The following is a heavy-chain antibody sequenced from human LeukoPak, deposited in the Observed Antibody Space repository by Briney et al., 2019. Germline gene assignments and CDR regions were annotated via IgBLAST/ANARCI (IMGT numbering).Heavy chain of an antibody. CDR1: GGSISSYY. CDR3: ARDAPYYYYYGMDV. CDR2: IYTSGST. Sequence: SETLSLTCTVSGGSISSYYWSLIRQPAGKGLEWIGRIYTSGSTNYNPSLKSRVTMSVDTSKNQFSLKLSSVTAADTAVYYCARDAPYYYYYGMDVWGQGTTVTVSS. V-gene: IGHV4-4*07. J-gene: IGHJ6*02.